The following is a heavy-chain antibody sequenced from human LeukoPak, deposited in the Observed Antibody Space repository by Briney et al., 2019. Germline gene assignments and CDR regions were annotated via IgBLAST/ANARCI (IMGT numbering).Heavy chain of an antibody. CDR2: IIPIFGIA. V-gene: IGHV1-69*04. CDR1: GGTFSSYA. CDR3: AREVVTTNRNWFDP. J-gene: IGHJ5*02. D-gene: IGHD4-11*01. Sequence: SVKVSCKASGGTFSSYAISWVRQAPGQGLEWMGRIIPIFGIANYAQKFQGRVTITADKSMSTAYMELSSLRSEDTAVYYCAREVVTTNRNWFDPWGQGTLVTVSS.